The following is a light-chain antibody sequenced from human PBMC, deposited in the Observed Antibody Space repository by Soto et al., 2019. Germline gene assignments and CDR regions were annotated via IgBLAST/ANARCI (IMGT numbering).Light chain of an antibody. CDR2: DAS. Sequence: ETVLTQSPVTLSLSPGERATLSCRASQSVGSYLAWYQQKPGQAPRLLIYDASNRATGIPARFSGSGSGTDFTLTISSLEPEDFTIYYCQQRSNWPLTFGGGTKVDIK. J-gene: IGKJ4*01. CDR1: QSVGSY. CDR3: QQRSNWPLT. V-gene: IGKV3-11*01.